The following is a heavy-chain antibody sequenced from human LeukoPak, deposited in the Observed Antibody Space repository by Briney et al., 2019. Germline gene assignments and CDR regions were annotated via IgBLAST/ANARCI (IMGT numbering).Heavy chain of an antibody. CDR2: INPNSGGT. D-gene: IGHD3-3*01. J-gene: IGHJ6*03. Sequence: ASVKVSCKASGYTFTGYYIHWVRQAPGQGLEWMGWINPNSGGTNYAQKFQGRVTMTRDTSISTAYMELSRLRSDDTAVYYCARDYGVFGVVSLYYYMDVWGKGTTVTVSS. V-gene: IGHV1-2*02. CDR1: GYTFTGYY. CDR3: ARDYGVFGVVSLYYYMDV.